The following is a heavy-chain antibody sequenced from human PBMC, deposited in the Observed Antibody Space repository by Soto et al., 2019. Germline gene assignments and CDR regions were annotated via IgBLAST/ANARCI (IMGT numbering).Heavy chain of an antibody. CDR1: GYIFPSST. D-gene: IGHD4-17*01. V-gene: IGHV1-18*01. CDR3: AIANYGDNDY. Sequence: QVQLVQSGAEVKKPGASVKVSCKAPGYIFPSSTISWVRQAPGQGLEWMGWISAYNGNIKEAQKFQGRFTMTTDTSTSTAYMELRSLTSGDTAMYYCAIANYGDNDYWGQGTLVTVSS. CDR2: ISAYNGNI. J-gene: IGHJ4*02.